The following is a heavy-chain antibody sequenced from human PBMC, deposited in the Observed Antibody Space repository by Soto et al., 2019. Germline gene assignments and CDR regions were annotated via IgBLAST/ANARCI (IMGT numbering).Heavy chain of an antibody. CDR1: GFSLSNARMG. J-gene: IGHJ5*02. Sequence: QVTLKESGPVLVNPTETLTLTCTVSGFSLSNARMGVSWIRQPPGKALEWLAHIFSNDEKSYSTSLKSRLTISKDTSKSQVVLTMTNMDPVDTATYYCARASIAAAGLWFDPWGQGTLVTVSS. D-gene: IGHD6-13*01. V-gene: IGHV2-26*01. CDR2: IFSNDEK. CDR3: ARASIAAAGLWFDP.